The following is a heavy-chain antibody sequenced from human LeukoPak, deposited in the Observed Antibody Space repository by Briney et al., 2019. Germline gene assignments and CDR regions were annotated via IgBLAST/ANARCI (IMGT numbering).Heavy chain of an antibody. CDR2: IRYGGSNK. J-gene: IGHJ3*02. D-gene: IGHD2-21*01. Sequence: AESLRLSCAASGFTSSSYCRHWVRQAPGKGLEWVAFIRYGGSNKYYADSVKGRFTISSDNSKNTLYLKMNSLRAEDTAVYYCAKEVIVVVIGESDAFDIWGQGTMVTVSS. CDR3: AKEVIVVVIGESDAFDI. CDR1: GFTSSSYC. V-gene: IGHV3-30*02.